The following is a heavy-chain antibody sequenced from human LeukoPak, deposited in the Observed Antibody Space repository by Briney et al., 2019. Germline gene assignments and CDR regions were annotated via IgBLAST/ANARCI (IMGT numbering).Heavy chain of an antibody. CDR1: RYTFTSYD. CDR3: ARVSSGYYDY. D-gene: IGHD3-22*01. J-gene: IGHJ4*02. Sequence: ASLRVSCKASRYTFTSYDINWGRQATGQGLKWMGWMNPNSGNTGYAKKFHGRVTMTRNTSISTAYMELSRLRSEDTAVYYCARVSSGYYDYWGQGTQVTVSS. V-gene: IGHV1-8*01. CDR2: MNPNSGNT.